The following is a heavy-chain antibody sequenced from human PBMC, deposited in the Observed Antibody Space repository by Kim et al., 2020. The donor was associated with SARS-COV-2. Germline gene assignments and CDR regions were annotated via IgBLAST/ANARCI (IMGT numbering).Heavy chain of an antibody. D-gene: IGHD3-3*01. Sequence: SETLSLTCTVSGGSISSSSYYWGWIRQPPGKGLEYIGNIYYSGNTNYNPSLKSRVTISVDTSKNQFSLKLSSVTAADTAVYYCARQFSFWRAYDLEYYFDYWGQGTLVTVSS. CDR2: IYYSGNT. V-gene: IGHV4-39*01. J-gene: IGHJ4*02. CDR3: ARQFSFWRAYDLEYYFDY. CDR1: GGSISSSSYY.